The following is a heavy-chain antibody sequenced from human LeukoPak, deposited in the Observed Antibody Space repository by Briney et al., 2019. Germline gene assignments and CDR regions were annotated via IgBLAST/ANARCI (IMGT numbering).Heavy chain of an antibody. Sequence: GGSLRLSCAASGFTVSSNYMSWVRQAPGKGLEWVSVIYGGVNTVYADSVQGRFTISRDNAKNSLYLQMSSLRDEDTAAYYCARDGWVATILATFDYWGQGTLVTVSS. D-gene: IGHD5-12*01. CDR3: ARDGWVATILATFDY. CDR2: IYGGVNT. V-gene: IGHV3-66*01. J-gene: IGHJ4*02. CDR1: GFTVSSNY.